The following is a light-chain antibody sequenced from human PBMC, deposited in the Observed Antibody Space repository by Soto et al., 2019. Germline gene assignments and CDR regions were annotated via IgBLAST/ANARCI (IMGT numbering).Light chain of an antibody. V-gene: IGKV1-5*03. CDR2: KAS. J-gene: IGKJ1*01. CDR3: QQYGSYSPWT. Sequence: DIQMTQSPSTLSASVGDRVTITCRASQSIGSWLAWYQQKPEKAPKLLIYKASSLESGVPSRFSGSGSGTEFTLTISSLQPDDFASYYCQQYGSYSPWTFGQGTKVEIK. CDR1: QSIGSW.